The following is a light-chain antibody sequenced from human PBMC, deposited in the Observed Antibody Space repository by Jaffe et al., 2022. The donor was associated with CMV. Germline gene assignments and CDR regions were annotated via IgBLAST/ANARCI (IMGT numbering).Light chain of an antibody. CDR3: NSYTTGSTVV. V-gene: IGLV2-14*03. CDR2: DVI. Sequence: QSALTQPASLSGSPGQSITISCTGTSNDVGGYNYVSWYQQHPGNAPKLMIYDVIYRPSGVSNRFSGSKSGNTASLTISGLQAEDEADYYCNSYTTGSTVVFGGGTKLTVL. CDR1: SNDVGGYNY. J-gene: IGLJ2*01.